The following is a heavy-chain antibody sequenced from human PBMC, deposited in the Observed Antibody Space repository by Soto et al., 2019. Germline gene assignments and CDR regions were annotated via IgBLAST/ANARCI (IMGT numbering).Heavy chain of an antibody. Sequence: QITLQEYGPTLMQPTQTLTLTCAFSGFSLSTSAVGVGWIRQPPGKALESLALIFSNDDKRYSPSLMSRLTITEDTSKNQVVLTMTNIVPVDTATSYWSPMRGLGLFGMDVWGQGTTGTVSS. V-gene: IGHV2-5*01. J-gene: IGHJ6*02. D-gene: IGHD3-16*01. CDR3: SPMRGLGLFGMDV. CDR1: GFSLSTSAVG. CDR2: IFSNDDK.